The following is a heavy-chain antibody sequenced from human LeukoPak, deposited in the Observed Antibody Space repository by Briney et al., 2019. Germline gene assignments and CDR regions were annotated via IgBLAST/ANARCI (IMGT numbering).Heavy chain of an antibody. CDR1: GFTFSSYS. D-gene: IGHD1-26*01. CDR2: ISSSSSTI. CDR3: ARDLSGSPRHFDY. J-gene: IGHJ4*02. V-gene: IGHV3-48*01. Sequence: GGSLRLSCAASGFTFSSYSMNWVRQAPGKGLEWVSYISSSSSTIYYADSVKGRFTISRDNAKNSLYLQMNSLRAEDTAVYYCARDLSGSPRHFDYWGKGTLVTVSS.